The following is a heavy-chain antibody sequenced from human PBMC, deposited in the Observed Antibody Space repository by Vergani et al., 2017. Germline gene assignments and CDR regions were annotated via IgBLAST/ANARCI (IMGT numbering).Heavy chain of an antibody. D-gene: IGHD2-15*01. CDR3: AGGRGSSPTPRYFDY. J-gene: IGHJ4*02. V-gene: IGHV3-21*01. CDR1: GFTFSSDI. CDR2: ISGSSNYI. Sequence: EVQVVESGGGLVKPGGSLRLSCTVSGFTFSSDIMNWVRQAPGKGLEWVAYISGSSNYIYYVDSVKGRFTISRDNAKNSLYLQMNSLRVGDTAIYFCAGGRGSSPTPRYFDYWGQGTLVTVSS.